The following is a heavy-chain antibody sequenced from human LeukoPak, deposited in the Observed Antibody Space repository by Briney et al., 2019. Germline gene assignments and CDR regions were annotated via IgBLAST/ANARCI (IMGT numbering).Heavy chain of an antibody. J-gene: IGHJ3*02. CDR2: ISSSGSTI. D-gene: IGHD1-26*01. V-gene: IGHV3-48*03. CDR3: ARVGTEARIIRNPGSIDSGKTGRSAVDI. Sequence: PGGSLSLSCAASGFTFSSYEMNWVRQAPGKGLEWVSYISSSGSTIYYADSVKGRFTISRDNAKNSLYLQMNSLRAEDTAVYYCARVGTEARIIRNPGSIDSGKTGRSAVDIWGQGTMVTVSS. CDR1: GFTFSSYE.